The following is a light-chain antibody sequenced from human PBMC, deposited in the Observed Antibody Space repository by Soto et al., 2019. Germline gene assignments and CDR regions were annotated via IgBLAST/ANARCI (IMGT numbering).Light chain of an antibody. CDR2: DAS. J-gene: IGKJ1*01. CDR1: RNIKER. V-gene: IGKV1-5*01. CDR3: QQYYSYPWT. Sequence: DSQMTQSPSTLSGSSGDRVTITCRASRNIKERLAWHQQKPGKAPKVLISDASNLKSGVPSRFSGRGSGTEFILTISSLQPDDFATYYCQQYYSYPWTFAQGTKVDI.